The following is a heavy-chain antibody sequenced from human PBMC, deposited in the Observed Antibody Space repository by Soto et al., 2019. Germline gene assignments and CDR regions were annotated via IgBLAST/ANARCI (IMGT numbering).Heavy chain of an antibody. V-gene: IGHV1-3*01. D-gene: IGHD3-10*01. J-gene: IGHJ4*02. Sequence: ASVKVSCKASGYSFTSYAIQWVRQAPGQRLEWMGWINAGNGNTKYSQNLQGRVTITGDTSASTAYMELSSLRSEDTYVYYCAREKDSWSHYRFDIWGQGTLVTVSS. CDR3: AREKDSWSHYRFDI. CDR1: GYSFTSYA. CDR2: INAGNGNT.